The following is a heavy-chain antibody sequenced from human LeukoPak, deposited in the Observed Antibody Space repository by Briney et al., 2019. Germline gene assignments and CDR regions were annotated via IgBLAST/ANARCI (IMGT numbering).Heavy chain of an antibody. J-gene: IGHJ4*02. D-gene: IGHD6-13*01. CDR2: IYYSGTT. Sequence: SSETLSLTCTVSGGSISTYYWSWIRQPPGKGLEWIGYIYYSGTTNYNPSLKSRVTISVGTSKNQFSLKLSSVTAADTAVYYCARGIASWYYFDYWGQGSLVTVSS. CDR1: GGSISTYY. CDR3: ARGIASWYYFDY. V-gene: IGHV4-59*01.